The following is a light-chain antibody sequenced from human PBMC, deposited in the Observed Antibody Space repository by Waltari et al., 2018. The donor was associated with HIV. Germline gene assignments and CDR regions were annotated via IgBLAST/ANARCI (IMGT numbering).Light chain of an antibody. CDR3: QQYYSTPPLT. CDR2: AAS. CDR1: QDISNS. Sequence: DIQITQSPSSLSASFGDRVTITCRASQDISNSLAWYQQKPGKAPRILLYAASRLQSGVPSRFSGSGSGTDYSLTISGLQPEDFATYYCQQYYSTPPLTFGGGTKVEIK. V-gene: IGKV1-NL1*01. J-gene: IGKJ4*01.